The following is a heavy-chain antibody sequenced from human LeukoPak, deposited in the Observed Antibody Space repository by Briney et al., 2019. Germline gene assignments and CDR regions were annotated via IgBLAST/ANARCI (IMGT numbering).Heavy chain of an antibody. V-gene: IGHV1-2*02. Sequence: ASVKVSCKASGYTFTGYYMHWVRPAPGQGLAWMGWINPNSGGTNYAQKFQGRVTMTRDTSISTAYIELSRLRSDDTAVYYCARGTGYSYGRIDYWGQGTLVTVSS. CDR2: INPNSGGT. CDR1: GYTFTGYY. J-gene: IGHJ4*02. D-gene: IGHD5-18*01. CDR3: ARGTGYSYGRIDY.